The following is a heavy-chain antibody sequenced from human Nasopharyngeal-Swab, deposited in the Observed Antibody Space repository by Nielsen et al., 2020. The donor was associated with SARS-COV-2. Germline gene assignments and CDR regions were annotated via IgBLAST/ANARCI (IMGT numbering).Heavy chain of an antibody. Sequence: ASVKVSCKASGYTFTSYYMHWVRQAPGQGLEWMGIINPSGGSTSYAQKFQGRVTMTTDTSTSTAYMELRSLRSDDTAVYYCASGGYYDSSGYFPDFWGQGTMVTV. CDR1: GYTFTSYY. J-gene: IGHJ3*01. D-gene: IGHD3-22*01. V-gene: IGHV1-46*01. CDR3: ASGGYYDSSGYFPDF. CDR2: INPSGGST.